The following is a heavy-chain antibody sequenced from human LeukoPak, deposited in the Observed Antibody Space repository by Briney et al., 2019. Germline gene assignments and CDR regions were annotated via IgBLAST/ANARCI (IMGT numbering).Heavy chain of an antibody. CDR2: IYSGGST. Sequence: PGGSLRLSCAASGFTVSSNYMSWVRQAPGKGLKWVSVIYSGGSTYYADSVKGRFTISRDNSKNTLYLQMNSLGAEDTAVYYCASRATVTTDRFWFDPWGQGTLVTVSS. V-gene: IGHV3-53*01. J-gene: IGHJ5*02. CDR1: GFTVSSNY. D-gene: IGHD4-11*01. CDR3: ASRATVTTDRFWFDP.